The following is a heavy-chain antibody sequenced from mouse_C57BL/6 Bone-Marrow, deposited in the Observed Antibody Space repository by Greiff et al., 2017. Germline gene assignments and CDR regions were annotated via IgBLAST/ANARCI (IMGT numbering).Heavy chain of an antibody. V-gene: IGHV1-54*01. Sequence: VQLQQSGAELVRPGTSVKVSCKASGYAFTNYLIAWVQQRPGQGLEWIGVINPGSGGTNYNEKFKGKATLTADKSSSTAYMQLSSLTSEDSAVYFCARRWVYAMDYWGQGTSVTVSS. CDR3: ARRWVYAMDY. D-gene: IGHD4-1*01. CDR1: GYAFTNYL. CDR2: INPGSGGT. J-gene: IGHJ4*01.